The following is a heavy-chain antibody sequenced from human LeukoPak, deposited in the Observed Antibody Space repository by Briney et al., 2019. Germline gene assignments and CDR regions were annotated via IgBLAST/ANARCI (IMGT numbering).Heavy chain of an antibody. V-gene: IGHV4-34*01. D-gene: IGHD3-10*01. CDR2: INHSGST. CDR1: GGSFSGYY. Sequence: SETLSLTCAVYGGSFSGYYWRWIRQPPARGLEWIGEINHSGSTNYNPSLKSRVTISVDTSKNQFSLKLSSVTAADTAVYYSAREIGITMVRGFDYWGQGTLVTVSS. J-gene: IGHJ4*02. CDR3: AREIGITMVRGFDY.